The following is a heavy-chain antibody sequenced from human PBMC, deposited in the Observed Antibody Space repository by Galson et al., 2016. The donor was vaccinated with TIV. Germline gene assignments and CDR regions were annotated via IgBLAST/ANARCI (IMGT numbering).Heavy chain of an antibody. CDR2: IIAIFGTT. Sequence: SVKVSCKASGGIFNSYAISWVRQAPGQGLEWMGRIIAIFGTTNYAQKFQGRVTITADESTSTVYMELRSLISEDTAVYFCARGYCSRTDCFRAFDIWCHGTMVTVSS. J-gene: IGHJ3*02. CDR3: ARGYCSRTDCFRAFDI. CDR1: GGIFNSYA. V-gene: IGHV1-69*13. D-gene: IGHD2-2*01.